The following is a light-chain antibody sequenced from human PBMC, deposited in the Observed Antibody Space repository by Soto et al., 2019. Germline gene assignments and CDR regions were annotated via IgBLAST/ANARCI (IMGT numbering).Light chain of an antibody. Sequence: EIVLTQSPATLSLSPGESGTLSCRASQSVGNYLVWYQQRPGQTPRLLIYDASNRATDIPARFSGSGSGTDFTLTISSLEPEDFAVYYCQQRYSWPLTFGPGTKVDIK. J-gene: IGKJ3*01. CDR3: QQRYSWPLT. V-gene: IGKV3-11*01. CDR1: QSVGNY. CDR2: DAS.